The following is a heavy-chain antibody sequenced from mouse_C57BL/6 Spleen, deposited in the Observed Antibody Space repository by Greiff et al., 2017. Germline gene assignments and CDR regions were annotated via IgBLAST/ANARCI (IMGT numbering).Heavy chain of an antibody. CDR1: GYSITSGYY. V-gene: IGHV3-6*01. Sequence: VQLKQSGPGLVKPSQSLSLTCSVTGYSITSGYYWNWIRQFPGNKLEWMGYISYDGSNNYNPSLKNRISITRDTSNNQFFLKLNSVTTEDTATYYCASGDSSGHFDYWGQGTTLTVSS. CDR2: ISYDGSN. D-gene: IGHD3-2*02. J-gene: IGHJ2*01. CDR3: ASGDSSGHFDY.